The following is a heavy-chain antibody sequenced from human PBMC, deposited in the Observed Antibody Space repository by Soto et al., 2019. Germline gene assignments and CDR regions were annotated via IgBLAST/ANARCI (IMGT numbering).Heavy chain of an antibody. Sequence: SETLSLTCTVSGGSVSGGSYYWSWIRQPPGKGLEWIGYIYYSGSTNYNPSLKSRVTISVDTSKNQFSLKLSSVTAADTAVYYCARGEGYYDSSGYYYYYYGMDVWGQGTTVTVSS. V-gene: IGHV4-61*01. CDR3: ARGEGYYDSSGYYYYYYGMDV. CDR1: GGSVSGGSYY. J-gene: IGHJ6*02. CDR2: IYYSGST. D-gene: IGHD3-22*01.